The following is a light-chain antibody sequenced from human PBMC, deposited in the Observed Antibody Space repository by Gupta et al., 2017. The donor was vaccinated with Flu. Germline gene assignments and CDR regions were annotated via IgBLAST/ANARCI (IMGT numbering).Light chain of an antibody. CDR3: ASWDDRLHGWV. J-gene: IGLJ3*02. CDR2: YDN. Sequence: QSVLTQPPSVSEAPGQRVTIHCFGSNSNIGNNAVNWYQQFPGKSPKLLIYYDNLVSAGVSDRFSGSKSGTSASLAIRGLQSQDEADYYCASWDDRLHGWVFGGGTKLTVL. CDR1: NSNIGNNA. V-gene: IGLV1-36*01.